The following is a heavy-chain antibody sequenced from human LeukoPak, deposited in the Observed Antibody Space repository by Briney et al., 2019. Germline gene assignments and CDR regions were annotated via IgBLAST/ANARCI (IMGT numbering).Heavy chain of an antibody. Sequence: ASVKASCKASGYTFTNSYMHWVRQAPGQGLEWMGIINPNGGTTSYPQKFQGRVTMTRDMSTSTVYMELSSLRSEDTAVYYCARGVFYDSSGFDYWGQGTLVTVSS. V-gene: IGHV1-46*01. CDR1: GYTFTNSY. D-gene: IGHD3-22*01. CDR3: ARGVFYDSSGFDY. J-gene: IGHJ4*02. CDR2: INPNGGTT.